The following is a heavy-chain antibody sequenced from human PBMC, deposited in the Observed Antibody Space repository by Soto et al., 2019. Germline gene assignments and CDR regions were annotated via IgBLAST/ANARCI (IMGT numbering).Heavy chain of an antibody. J-gene: IGHJ4*02. V-gene: IGHV4-59*01. CDR1: GDSISDNY. CDR3: ASTVHSSGSYSGEFDY. D-gene: IGHD6-19*01. CDR2: MYYTGST. Sequence: PSETLSLTCTVSGDSISDNYWGWIRQPPGKTLEWIGYMYYTGSTNYNPSLKSRVTISVDTSKNQFSLKLSSVTAADTAVYYCASTVHSSGSYSGEFDYWGQRTLVPVSS.